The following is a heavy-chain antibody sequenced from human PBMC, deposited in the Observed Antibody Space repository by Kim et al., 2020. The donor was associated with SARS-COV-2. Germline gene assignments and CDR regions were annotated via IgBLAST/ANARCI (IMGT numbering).Heavy chain of an antibody. V-gene: IGHV1-3*01. J-gene: IGHJ4*02. D-gene: IGHD5-12*01. Sequence: YSQKFQGRATITRDTSASTAYMELSSLGSEDTAVYYCARSPDIVATISLDYWGQGTLVTVSS. CDR3: ARSPDIVATISLDY.